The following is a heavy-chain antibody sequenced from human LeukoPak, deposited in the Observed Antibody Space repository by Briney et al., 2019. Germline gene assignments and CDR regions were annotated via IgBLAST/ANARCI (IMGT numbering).Heavy chain of an antibody. CDR2: ISYDGSNK. V-gene: IGHV3-30*18. D-gene: IGHD6-19*01. J-gene: IGHJ4*02. CDR1: GFTVSDYY. CDR3: AKDGGSVAVDVPFRY. Sequence: GGSLRLSCAASGFTVSDYYMSWIRQAPGKGLEWVAVISYDGSNKYYADSVKGRFTISRDNSKNTLYLQMNSLRAEDTAVYYCAKDGGSVAVDVPFRYWGQGTLVTVSS.